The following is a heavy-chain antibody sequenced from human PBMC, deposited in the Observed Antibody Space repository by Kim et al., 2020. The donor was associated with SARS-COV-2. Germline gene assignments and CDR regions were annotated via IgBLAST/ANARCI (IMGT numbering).Heavy chain of an antibody. Sequence: SETLSLTCTVSGGSISSYYWSWIRQPPGKGLEWIGYIYYSGSTNYNPSLKSRVTISVDTSKNQFSLKLSSVTAADTAVYYCARERRYYDSSGYPYGMDVWGQGTTVTVSS. CDR3: ARERRYYDSSGYPYGMDV. D-gene: IGHD3-22*01. J-gene: IGHJ6*02. V-gene: IGHV4-59*13. CDR1: GGSISSYY. CDR2: IYYSGST.